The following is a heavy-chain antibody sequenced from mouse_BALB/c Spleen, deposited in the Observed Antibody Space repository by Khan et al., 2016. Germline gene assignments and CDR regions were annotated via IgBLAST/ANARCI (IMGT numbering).Heavy chain of an antibody. Sequence: QVTLKESGPGILQPSQTLSLTCSFSGFSLSTSGMGVSWIRQPSGKGLEWLAHIYWDDDKRYNPSLKSRLTISKDTSSNQVFLKLTSVDTAVTATYYCAADDSFAYWGQGTLVTVSA. CDR2: IYWDDDK. CDR3: AADDSFAY. V-gene: IGHV8-12*01. CDR1: GFSLSTSGMG. D-gene: IGHD2-13*01. J-gene: IGHJ3*01.